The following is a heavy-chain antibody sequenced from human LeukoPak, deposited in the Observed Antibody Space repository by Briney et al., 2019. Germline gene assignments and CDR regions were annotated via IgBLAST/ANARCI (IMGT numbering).Heavy chain of an antibody. CDR2: INHSGST. J-gene: IGHJ4*02. CDR3: ARGSMIFLGD. CDR1: GGSFSGYY. D-gene: IGHD3-22*01. Sequence: SETLSLTCAVYGGSFSGYYWSWIRQPPGKGLEWIGEINHSGSTNYNPSLKSRVTISVDTSKNQFPLKLSSVTAADTAVYYCARGSMIFLGDWGQGTLVTASS. V-gene: IGHV4-34*01.